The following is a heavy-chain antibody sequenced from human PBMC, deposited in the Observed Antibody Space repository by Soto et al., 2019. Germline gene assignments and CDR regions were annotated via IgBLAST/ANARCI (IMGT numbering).Heavy chain of an antibody. V-gene: IGHV4-59*01. Sequence: SETLSLTCTVSGGSISGYYWSWIRQAPGKGLEWIGYISYSGSPNYNPSLKSRVTISVDTSQNQFSLKLTSVTAADTAVYYCARVGRSSSKTVFDYWGQGTLVTVSS. CDR1: GGSISGYY. J-gene: IGHJ4*02. CDR2: ISYSGSP. CDR3: ARVGRSSSKTVFDY. D-gene: IGHD6-6*01.